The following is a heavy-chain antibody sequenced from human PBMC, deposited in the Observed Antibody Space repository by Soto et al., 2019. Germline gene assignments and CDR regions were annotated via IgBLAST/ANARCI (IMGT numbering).Heavy chain of an antibody. J-gene: IGHJ5*02. CDR1: GFTFSSYS. V-gene: IGHV3-21*04. Sequence: GGSLRLSCAASGFTFSSYSMNWVRQAPGKGLEWVSSISSSSSYIYYADSVKGRFTISRDNSKNTLYLQMNSLRAEDTAVYYCANGLFLEWLLPDNWFDPWGQGTLVTVSS. CDR2: ISSSSSYI. CDR3: ANGLFLEWLLPDNWFDP. D-gene: IGHD3-3*01.